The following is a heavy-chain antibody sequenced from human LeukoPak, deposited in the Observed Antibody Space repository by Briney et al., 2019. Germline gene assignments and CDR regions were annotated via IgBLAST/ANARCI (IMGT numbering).Heavy chain of an antibody. Sequence: GGSLRLSCAASGFIFSAYEMNWVRQAPGRGPEWISYISNSGSTIYYADSVRGRFTMSRDNAKTLYLQMNSLRAEDTAVYHCARAPGYTSGGRGHYFDHWGQGALVTVSS. J-gene: IGHJ4*02. V-gene: IGHV3-48*03. D-gene: IGHD6-19*01. CDR1: GFIFSAYE. CDR2: ISNSGSTI. CDR3: ARAPGYTSGGRGHYFDH.